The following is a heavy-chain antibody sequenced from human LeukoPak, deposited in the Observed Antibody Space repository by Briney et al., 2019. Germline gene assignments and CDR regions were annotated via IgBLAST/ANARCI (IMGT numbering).Heavy chain of an antibody. J-gene: IGHJ4*02. V-gene: IGHV4-39*07. Sequence: SETLSLTRTVAGGSISSSSYCWGWIRQPPGKGLEWIGSLYYSGKTYYNASLKSRVTISGDTSRNQFSLRLNSVTAADTAVYYCARDFGHERRGGYFESWGQGTLVTVSS. CDR3: ARDFGHERRGGYFES. CDR2: LYYSGKT. CDR1: GGSISSSSYC. D-gene: IGHD1-1*01.